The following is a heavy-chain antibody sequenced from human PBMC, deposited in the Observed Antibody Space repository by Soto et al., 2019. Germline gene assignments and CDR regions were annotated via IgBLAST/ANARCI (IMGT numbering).Heavy chain of an antibody. D-gene: IGHD3-9*01. Sequence: QLQLQASGPGLVKPSETLSLTCSVSGDSINSDNYYWGWIRQPPGKGLDWIGSIYYRVNTYYNPSLKTRVTISIDKSKSQFSLKLNSVTAADAAVYFCARLEGLATISDYFDYWGQGTLVTVSS. J-gene: IGHJ4*02. V-gene: IGHV4-39*01. CDR3: ARLEGLATISDYFDY. CDR2: IYYRVNT. CDR1: GDSINSDNYY.